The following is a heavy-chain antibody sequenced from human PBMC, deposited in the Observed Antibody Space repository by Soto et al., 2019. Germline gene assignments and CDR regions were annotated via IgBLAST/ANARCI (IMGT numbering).Heavy chain of an antibody. CDR3: ARGIRGKYGMDV. D-gene: IGHD3-10*01. Sequence: EVQLVESGGGLVQPGGSLRISCATSGFTFSDYWIHWVRQAPGKGLVWVSRINGDGSRSDYADSVKGRFTISSDNAENTVYLQMNRRSAEDTAVYFCARGIRGKYGMDVWGHGTTVTVSS. V-gene: IGHV3-74*01. CDR2: INGDGSRS. CDR1: GFTFSDYW. J-gene: IGHJ6*02.